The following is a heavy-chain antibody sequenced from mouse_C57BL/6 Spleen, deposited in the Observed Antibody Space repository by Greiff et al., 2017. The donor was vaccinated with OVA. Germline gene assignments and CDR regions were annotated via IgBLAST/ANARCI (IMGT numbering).Heavy chain of an antibody. Sequence: QVHVKQSGAELARPGASVKLSCKASGYTFTSYGISWVKQRTGQGLEWIGEIYPRSGNTYYNEKFKGKATLTADKSSSTAYMALRSLTSEDSAVYFCAYSSGYGFDYWGQGTTLTVSS. CDR3: AYSSGYGFDY. J-gene: IGHJ2*01. CDR2: IYPRSGNT. CDR1: GYTFTSYG. D-gene: IGHD3-2*02. V-gene: IGHV1-81*01.